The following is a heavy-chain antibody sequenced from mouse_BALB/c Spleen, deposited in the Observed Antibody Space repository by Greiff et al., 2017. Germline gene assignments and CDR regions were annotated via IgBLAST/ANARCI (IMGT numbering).Heavy chain of an antibody. CDR3: ARVTTATPFDY. J-gene: IGHJ2*01. CDR2: ISSGGSYT. V-gene: IGHV5-9-4*01. Sequence: EVQGVESGGGLVKPGGSLKLSCAASGFTFSSYAMSWVRQSPEKRLEWVAEISSGGSYTYYPDTVTGRFTISRDNAKNTLYLEMSSLRSEDTAMYYCARVTTATPFDYWGQGTTLTVSS. CDR1: GFTFSSYA. D-gene: IGHD1-2*01.